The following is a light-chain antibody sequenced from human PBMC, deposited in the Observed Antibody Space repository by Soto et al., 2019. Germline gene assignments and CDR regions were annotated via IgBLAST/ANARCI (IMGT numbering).Light chain of an antibody. Sequence: DIQMTQSPSSLSASVRDRVTITCRASQSIGIYLNWYQQKPGKAPKLLIYSASSLQSGVPSRFSGSGSGTDSTLTISSLQPEDFATYYCQQGYTTSITFGQGTRLE. CDR1: QSIGIY. CDR2: SAS. CDR3: QQGYTTSIT. J-gene: IGKJ5*01. V-gene: IGKV1-39*01.